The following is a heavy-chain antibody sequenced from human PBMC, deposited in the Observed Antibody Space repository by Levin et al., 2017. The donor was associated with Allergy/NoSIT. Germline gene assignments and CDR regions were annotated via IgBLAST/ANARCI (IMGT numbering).Heavy chain of an antibody. CDR2: LSGSDGRT. V-gene: IGHV3-23*01. CDR1: GFTFSSYA. J-gene: IGHJ4*02. Sequence: GESLKISCAASGFTFSSYAMSWVRQAPGRGLEWVSSLSGSDGRTLYADSVKGRFTISRDNSENTMYLQMNSLRDEDTAVYFCTRRPGTRMTGEDDYWGQGTLVTVSS. D-gene: IGHD3-9*01. CDR3: TRRPGTRMTGEDDY.